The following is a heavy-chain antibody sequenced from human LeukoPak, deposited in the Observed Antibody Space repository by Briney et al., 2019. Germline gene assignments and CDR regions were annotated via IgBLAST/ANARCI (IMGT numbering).Heavy chain of an antibody. CDR3: AKLLRSAFDI. CDR1: GFTFSSYG. J-gene: IGHJ3*02. CDR2: IWYDGSNK. V-gene: IGHV3-33*06. Sequence: GRSLRLSCAASGFTFSSYGMHWVRQAPGKGLEWVAVIWYDGSNKYYADSVKGRFTISRDNSKNTLYLQMNSLRAEDTAVYYCAKLLRSAFDIWGQGTMVTVSS. D-gene: IGHD2-15*01.